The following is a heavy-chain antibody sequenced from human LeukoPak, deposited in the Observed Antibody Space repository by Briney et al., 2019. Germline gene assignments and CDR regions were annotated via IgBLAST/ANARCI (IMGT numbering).Heavy chain of an antibody. CDR1: GGSISSGGYY. D-gene: IGHD6-19*01. CDR3: ARSSVAGTLGFDY. V-gene: IGHV4-31*03. J-gene: IGHJ4*02. Sequence: KPSQTLSLTCTVSGGSISSGGYYWSWIRQHPGKGLEWIGYIYYSGSTYYNPSLKSRVTISVDTSKNQFPLKLSSVTAADTAVYYCARSSVAGTLGFDYWGQGTLVTVSS. CDR2: IYYSGST.